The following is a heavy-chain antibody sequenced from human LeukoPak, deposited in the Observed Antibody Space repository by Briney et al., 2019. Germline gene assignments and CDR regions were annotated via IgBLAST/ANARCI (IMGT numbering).Heavy chain of an antibody. D-gene: IGHD5-12*01. J-gene: IGHJ4*02. V-gene: IGHV4-4*07. CDR2: IYTSGST. CDR3: ARELDPITRTEN. Sequence: SETLSLTCTVSGGSISSNYWSWIRQPAGKGLEWIGRIYTSGSTNYNPSLKGRVTMSVDTSKNQFSLKLSSVTAADTAVYYCARELDPITRTENWGQGTLVTVSS. CDR1: GGSISSNY.